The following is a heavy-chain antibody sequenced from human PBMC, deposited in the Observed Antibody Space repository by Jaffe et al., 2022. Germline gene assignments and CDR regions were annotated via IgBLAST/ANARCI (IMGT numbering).Heavy chain of an antibody. CDR3: AKGEIYGDDPLDWFDP. CDR1: GFTFSSYA. Sequence: EVQLLESGGGLVQPGGSLRLSCAASGFTFSSYAMSWVRQAPGKGLEWVSAISGSGGSTYYADSVKGRFTISRDNSKNTLYLQMNSLRAEDTAVYYCAKGEIYGDDPLDWFDPWGQGTLVTVSS. CDR2: ISGSGGST. V-gene: IGHV3-23*01. D-gene: IGHD4-17*01. J-gene: IGHJ5*02.